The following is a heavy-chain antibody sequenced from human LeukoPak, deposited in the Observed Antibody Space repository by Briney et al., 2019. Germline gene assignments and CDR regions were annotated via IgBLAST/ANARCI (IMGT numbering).Heavy chain of an antibody. D-gene: IGHD2-2*01. Sequence: SVKVSCKASGGTFSSYAIIWVRQAPGQGLEWMGGIIPIFGTANYAQKFQGRVTITTDESTSTAYMELSSLRSEDTAVYYCARVVVVRPLGNYYYYMDVWGKGTTVTVSS. CDR2: IIPIFGTA. CDR1: GGTFSSYA. CDR3: ARVVVVRPLGNYYYYMDV. V-gene: IGHV1-69*05. J-gene: IGHJ6*03.